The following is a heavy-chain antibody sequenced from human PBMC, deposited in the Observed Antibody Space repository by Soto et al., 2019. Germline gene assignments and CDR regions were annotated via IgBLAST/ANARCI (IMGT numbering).Heavy chain of an antibody. CDR2: ISSSSSYI. CDR3: GRDIVDRSCDSMTFVS. J-gene: IGHJ4*02. V-gene: IGHV3-21*01. D-gene: IGHD2-21*01. Sequence: EVQLVESGGGLVKPGGSLRLSCAASGFTFSSYSMNWVRQAPGKGLEWVSSISSSSSYIYYADSVKGRFTISRDNAKNSLDLQMNSLRAEDTAVYYWGRDIVDRSCDSMTFVSWRQGTLVTVSS. CDR1: GFTFSSYS.